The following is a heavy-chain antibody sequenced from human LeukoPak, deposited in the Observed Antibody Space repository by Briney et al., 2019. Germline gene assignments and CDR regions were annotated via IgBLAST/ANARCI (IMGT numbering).Heavy chain of an antibody. D-gene: IGHD6-19*01. Sequence: GTSLRLSCAASGFPFSSYGMHWVRQAPGKGLEWVARLVYDARSDYANSVKGRFSISRDDSKNTLFLDMSNLRVEDTALYYCARDLSAAFDFWGEGVLVTVSS. CDR2: LVYDARS. V-gene: IGHV3-33*01. CDR3: ARDLSAAFDF. J-gene: IGHJ4*02. CDR1: GFPFSSYG.